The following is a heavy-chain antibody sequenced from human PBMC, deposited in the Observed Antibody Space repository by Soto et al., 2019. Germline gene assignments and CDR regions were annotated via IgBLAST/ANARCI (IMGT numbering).Heavy chain of an antibody. CDR2: IIPIFGTA. D-gene: IGHD5-12*01. Sequence: SVKVSCKASGGTFSSYAISWVRQAPGQGLEWMGGIIPIFGTANYAQKFQGRVTITADESTSTAYMELSSLRSEDTAVYYCATLRGDGYNWHYYYYGMDVWGQGTTVTVSS. V-gene: IGHV1-69*13. J-gene: IGHJ6*02. CDR3: ATLRGDGYNWHYYYYGMDV. CDR1: GGTFSSYA.